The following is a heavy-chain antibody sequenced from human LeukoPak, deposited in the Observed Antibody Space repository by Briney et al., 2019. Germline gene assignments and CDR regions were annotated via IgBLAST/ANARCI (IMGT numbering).Heavy chain of an antibody. D-gene: IGHD2-2*01. V-gene: IGHV3-30*18. CDR1: GFTFSSYG. CDR3: AKEGSQYASSWFDH. J-gene: IGHJ5*02. CDR2: ISHDGTVR. Sequence: GGSLRLPCAASGFTFSSYGMQWVRQAPGMGPEWVSVISHDGTVRHYADSVKGRLTISRDSSTNRLYLQMDSLRTEDTAVYYCAKEGSQYASSWFDHWGQGTLVTVSS.